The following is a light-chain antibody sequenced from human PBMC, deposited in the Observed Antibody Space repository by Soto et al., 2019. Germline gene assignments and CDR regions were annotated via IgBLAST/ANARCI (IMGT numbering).Light chain of an antibody. CDR2: AAS. J-gene: IGKJ5*01. Sequence: DIQMTQSPSSLSASVGDRVTITCRASQSIRSFLYWYQQKPGKASKLLIYAASSLQSGVPSRFSGSGSGTGFTLTITSLQPEDSATYHCQQSYITPFTSGQGTRLEIK. CDR3: QQSYITPFT. V-gene: IGKV1-39*01. CDR1: QSIRSF.